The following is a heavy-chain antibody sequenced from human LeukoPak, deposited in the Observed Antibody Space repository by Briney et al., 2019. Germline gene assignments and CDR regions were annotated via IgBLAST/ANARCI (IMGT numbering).Heavy chain of an antibody. CDR2: IIPIFGTA. V-gene: IGHV1-69*01. Sequence: GSSVKVSCKASGGTFSSYAISWVRQAPGQGLEWMGGIIPIFGTANYAQKFQGRVTITADESTSTAYMELRSLRSDDTAVYYCARDHIVLMVYALETLDYWGQGTLVTVSS. CDR1: GGTFSSYA. J-gene: IGHJ4*02. D-gene: IGHD2-8*01. CDR3: ARDHIVLMVYALETLDY.